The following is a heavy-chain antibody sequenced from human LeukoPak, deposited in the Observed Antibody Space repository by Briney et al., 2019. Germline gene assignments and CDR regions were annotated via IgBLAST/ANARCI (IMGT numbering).Heavy chain of an antibody. Sequence: KSSETLSLTCTVSGDSISSTSYYWGWIRQPPGKGLEWIGSIYYSGSTYYNPSLRGRVTISVDTSKNQFSLKLNSVTAADTAVYYCARGASIAVRRFKYNWFDPWGQGTLVTVSS. CDR2: IYYSGST. J-gene: IGHJ5*02. D-gene: IGHD6-6*01. CDR1: GDSISSTSYY. CDR3: ARGASIAVRRFKYNWFDP. V-gene: IGHV4-39*07.